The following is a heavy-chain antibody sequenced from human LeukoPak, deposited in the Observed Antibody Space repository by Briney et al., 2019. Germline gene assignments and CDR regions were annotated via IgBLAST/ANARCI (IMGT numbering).Heavy chain of an antibody. V-gene: IGHV3-48*01. J-gene: IGHJ5*02. CDR1: GFTFSSYS. Sequence: GGSLRLSCAASGFTFSSYSMNWVRQAPGKGLEWVKYISSASNTIYYADSVKGRFTISRDNAKNSLYLQMNSLRAEDTAMYYCARDGWFGDYNWFDPWGQGTLVTVSS. CDR2: ISSASNTI. CDR3: ARDGWFGDYNWFDP. D-gene: IGHD3-10*01.